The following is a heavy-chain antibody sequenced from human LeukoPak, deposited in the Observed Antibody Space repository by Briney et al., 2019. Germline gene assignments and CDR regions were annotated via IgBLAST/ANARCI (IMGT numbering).Heavy chain of an antibody. D-gene: IGHD1-26*01. Sequence: GGSLRLSCAASGFTFRNFNIHWVRQAPGKGLEWVAMIEDNGRDKYYAASVKGRCTISTDNSKNTVYLQMSSLRPEDTAVYFCAKDFTWALDYWGQGTLVTVSS. CDR3: AKDFTWALDY. V-gene: IGHV3-30*02. CDR1: GFTFRNFN. J-gene: IGHJ4*02. CDR2: IEDNGRDK.